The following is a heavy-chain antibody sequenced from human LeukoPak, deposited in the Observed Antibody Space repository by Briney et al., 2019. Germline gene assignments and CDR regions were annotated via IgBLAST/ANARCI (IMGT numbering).Heavy chain of an antibody. CDR3: ASGSGYSSSWRSAFDY. D-gene: IGHD6-13*01. CDR1: GGSISTSNYY. J-gene: IGHJ4*02. V-gene: IGHV4-61*02. CDR2: IYTSGST. Sequence: SETLSLTCTVSGGSISTSNYYWGWIRQPAGKGLEWIGRIYTSGSTNYNPSLKSRVTISVDTSKNQFSLKLSSVTAADTAVYYCASGSGYSSSWRSAFDYWGQGTLVTVSS.